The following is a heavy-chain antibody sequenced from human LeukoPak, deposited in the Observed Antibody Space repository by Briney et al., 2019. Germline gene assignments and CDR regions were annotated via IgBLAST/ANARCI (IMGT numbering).Heavy chain of an antibody. Sequence: SETLSLTCAVYGGSFSGYYWSWIRQPPGKGLEWIGEINHSGSTNYNASLKSRVTISVDTSKNQFSLKLSSVTAADTAVYYCARALIAAAFDYWGQGTLVTVSS. CDR3: ARALIAAAFDY. D-gene: IGHD6-6*01. J-gene: IGHJ4*02. CDR2: INHSGST. V-gene: IGHV4-34*01. CDR1: GGSFSGYY.